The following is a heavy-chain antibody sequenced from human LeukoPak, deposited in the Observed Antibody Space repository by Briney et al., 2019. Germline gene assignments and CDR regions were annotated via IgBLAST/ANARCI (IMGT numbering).Heavy chain of an antibody. Sequence: GSLRLSCAASGFIFSSYWMSWVRQAPGKGLEWIGEINHSGSTNYNPSLKSRVTISVDTSKNQFSLKLSSVTAADTAVYYCARGLYCSGGSCHGRWFDPWGQGTLVTVSS. CDR3: ARGLYCSGGSCHGRWFDP. CDR2: INHSGST. J-gene: IGHJ5*02. V-gene: IGHV4-34*01. D-gene: IGHD2-15*01. CDR1: GFIFSSYW.